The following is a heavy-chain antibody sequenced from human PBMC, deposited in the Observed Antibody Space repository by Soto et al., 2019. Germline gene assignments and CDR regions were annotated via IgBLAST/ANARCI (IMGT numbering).Heavy chain of an antibody. V-gene: IGHV1-69*13. J-gene: IGHJ4*02. CDR2: IIPIFGTA. CDR3: AKNYYDSSNFDY. Sequence: SVKVSCKASGGTFSSYAISWVRQAPGQALEWMGGIIPIFGTANYAQKFQGRVTITADESTSTAYMELSSLRSEDTAVYYCAKNYYDSSNFDYWGQGTLVTVSS. CDR1: GGTFSSYA. D-gene: IGHD3-22*01.